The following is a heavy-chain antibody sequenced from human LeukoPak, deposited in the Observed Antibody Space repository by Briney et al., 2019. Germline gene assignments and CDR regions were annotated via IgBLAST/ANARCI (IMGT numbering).Heavy chain of an antibody. J-gene: IGHJ4*02. CDR2: INSDGTIT. Sequence: PGGSLRLSCAASGFIFSSYWMHWVRQIPGKGLVWVSRINSDGTITNYADSVKGRFTISRDSAKNTVYRQMNSLTAEDTAVYYCARDMTGNVADYWGQGTLVTVSS. D-gene: IGHD3-9*01. CDR3: ARDMTGNVADY. V-gene: IGHV3-74*01. CDR1: GFIFSSYW.